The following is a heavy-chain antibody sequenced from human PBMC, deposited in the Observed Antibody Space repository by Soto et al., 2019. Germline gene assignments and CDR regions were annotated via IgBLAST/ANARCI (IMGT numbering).Heavy chain of an antibody. CDR2: IIPMFDTP. CDR1: GGTFSSDS. CDR3: ARSGGLDRDFNY. D-gene: IGHD1-26*01. Sequence: QVQLVQSGAEVKKPGSSVKVSCKASGGTFSSDSFSWVRQAPGQGLEWMGGIIPMFDTPIYAQKFQDRVTITADESTSTVYIQLSNLRSGDAAVYYCARSGGLDRDFNYWGQGSLVPVSS. J-gene: IGHJ4*02. V-gene: IGHV1-69*12.